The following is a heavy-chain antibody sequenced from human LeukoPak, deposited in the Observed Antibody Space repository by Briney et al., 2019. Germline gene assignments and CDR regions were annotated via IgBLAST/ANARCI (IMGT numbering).Heavy chain of an antibody. CDR1: GFTVSSNY. Sequence: GGSLRLSCAASGFTVSSNYMSWVRQAPGKGLEWVSVIYSGGSTYYADSVKGRFTISRDDSNNTLYLQMNSLRAEDTVVYYCARGEYQLPQGNWGQGTLVTVSS. CDR3: ARGEYQLPQGN. CDR2: IYSGGST. V-gene: IGHV3-66*02. D-gene: IGHD2-2*01. J-gene: IGHJ4*02.